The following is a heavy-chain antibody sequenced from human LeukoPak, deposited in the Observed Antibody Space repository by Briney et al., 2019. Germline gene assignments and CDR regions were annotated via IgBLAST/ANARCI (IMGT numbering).Heavy chain of an antibody. Sequence: GASVKVSCKASGYTFISYYMHWVRQAPGQGLEWMGGITPIFGTANYAQKFQGRVTITADESTSTAYMELSSLRSEDTAVYYCARIKAGSYPPYYYYGMVVWGQGTTVTVSS. V-gene: IGHV1-69*13. CDR1: GYTFISYY. CDR3: ARIKAGSYPPYYYYGMVV. J-gene: IGHJ6*02. CDR2: ITPIFGTA. D-gene: IGHD1-26*01.